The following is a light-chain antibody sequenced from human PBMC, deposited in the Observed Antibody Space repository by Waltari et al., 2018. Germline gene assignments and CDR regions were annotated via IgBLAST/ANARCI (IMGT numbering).Light chain of an antibody. CDR3: ALYMGSGIWV. CDR1: SGSLSTTSY. CDR2: KAN. V-gene: IGLV8-61*01. Sequence: QTVVTQAPSLSVSPGGTVTLTCALSSGSLSTTSYAPGDPHTPGQAPRTLVYKANARSSGVPDRFSGSILGNTAALTITGAQADDESDYYCALYMGSGIWVFGGGTRLTVL. J-gene: IGLJ3*02.